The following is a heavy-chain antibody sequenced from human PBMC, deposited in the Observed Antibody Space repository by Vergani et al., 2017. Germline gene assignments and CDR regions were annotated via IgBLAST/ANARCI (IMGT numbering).Heavy chain of an antibody. CDR3: ARDPLYSTTWPFLLLDMDV. CDR2: FYTGVGT. V-gene: IGHV4-61*02. J-gene: IGHJ6*02. Sequence: QVQLQESGPGLVRPSQTLSLTCTVSGCSISSGSYYWSWFRQPAGKGLEWIGRFYTGVGTSYNPSLKSRVTISVDTSKNQFSLQLGSVTAADTAVYYCARDPLYSTTWPFLLLDMDVRGQGTTVTVSS. CDR1: GCSISSGSYY. D-gene: IGHD6-13*01.